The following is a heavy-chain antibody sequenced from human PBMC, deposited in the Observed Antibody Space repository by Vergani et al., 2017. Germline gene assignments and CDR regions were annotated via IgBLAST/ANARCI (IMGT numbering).Heavy chain of an antibody. V-gene: IGHV4-4*07. D-gene: IGHD3-22*01. J-gene: IGHJ4*02. CDR2: VYFTGST. Sequence: QVQLPESGPGLVKPSQTLSLTCSVSGASINSRYYWSWVRQPAGKGLQWVGRVYFTGSTNYNPSLRSRVSLSIDTSRNQFSLKLHSVSAEDTAMYFCARAEFSTNYYGQSYYFDFWGQGIPVTVSS. CDR3: ARAEFSTNYYGQSYYFDF. CDR1: GASINSRYY.